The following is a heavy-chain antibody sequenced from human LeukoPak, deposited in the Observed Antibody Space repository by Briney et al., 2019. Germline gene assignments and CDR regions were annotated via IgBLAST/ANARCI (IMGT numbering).Heavy chain of an antibody. D-gene: IGHD3-3*01. V-gene: IGHV3-30*02. CDR1: GFTFNSYA. J-gene: IGHJ4*02. CDR3: ARHNTRFLERLPALGY. Sequence: GGSLRLSCAASGFTFNSYAMHWLRRAPGKGLEWVAFIRHDGSNEYYADSVKGRFIISRDRSTSTVYLRMKSLRPEDTAVYFCARHNTRFLERLPALGYWGQGTLVSVSS. CDR2: IRHDGSNE.